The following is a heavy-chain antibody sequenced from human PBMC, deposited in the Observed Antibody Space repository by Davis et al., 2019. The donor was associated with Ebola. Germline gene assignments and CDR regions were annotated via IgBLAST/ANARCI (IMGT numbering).Heavy chain of an antibody. D-gene: IGHD4-17*01. V-gene: IGHV4-59*01. CDR2: IYYSGST. CDR3: ARDSTTTVTTLDY. J-gene: IGHJ4*02. CDR1: GGSISSYY. Sequence: MPSETLSLTCTVSGGSISSYYWSWIRQPPGEGLEWIGYIYYSGSTNYNPSLKSRVTISVDTSKNQFSLKLSSVTAADTAVYYCARDSTTTVTTLDYWGQGTLVTVSS.